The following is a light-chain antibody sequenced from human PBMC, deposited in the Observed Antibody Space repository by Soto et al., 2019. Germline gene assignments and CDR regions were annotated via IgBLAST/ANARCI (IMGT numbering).Light chain of an antibody. V-gene: IGKV4-1*01. J-gene: IGKJ1*01. CDR1: QSVLDSSNNNNY. CDR3: KQYYSSPPT. Sequence: DVVMIQSPASLVVSMGGRPTINCKSSQSVLDSSNNNNYLSWYQQRPGQPHKLLFYWAYTRESGVHDRFSGSGSGTHFTLTITSLQAEDLAVYYCKQYYSSPPTFGQGTKVDIK. CDR2: WAY.